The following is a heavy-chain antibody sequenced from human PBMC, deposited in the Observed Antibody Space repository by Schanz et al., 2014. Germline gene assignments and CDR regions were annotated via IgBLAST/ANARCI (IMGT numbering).Heavy chain of an antibody. Sequence: QVQLVQSGAEVKKPGASVRVSCKVSGYAFTTYGISWVRQAPGQGLEWMGRIIPILGIANYAQNFQGRVTITADKSTSTAYMELTSLRSEDTAVYYCATGKGDILTGRYWGQGTLVTVSS. CDR1: GYAFTTYG. V-gene: IGHV1-69*04. CDR2: IIPILGIA. CDR3: ATGKGDILTGRY. D-gene: IGHD3-9*01. J-gene: IGHJ4*02.